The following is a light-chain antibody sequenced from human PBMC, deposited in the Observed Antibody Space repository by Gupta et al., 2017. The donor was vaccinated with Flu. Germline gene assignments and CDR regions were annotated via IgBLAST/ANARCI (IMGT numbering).Light chain of an antibody. Sequence: VTISCSGNNSNIGSNYVFWYQQLPGTAPTLLIYRNNQRPSGVPDRFSGSKSGTSASLAITGLRSVDEADYYCAARDDSLGGPWVFGGGNKLTVL. CDR2: RNN. J-gene: IGLJ3*02. CDR1: NSNIGSNY. CDR3: AARDDSLGGPWV. V-gene: IGLV1-47*01.